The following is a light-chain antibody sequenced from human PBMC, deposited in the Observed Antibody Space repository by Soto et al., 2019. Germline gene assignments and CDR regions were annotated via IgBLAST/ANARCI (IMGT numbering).Light chain of an antibody. CDR3: QQYNSYFLT. CDR1: QSVSSSY. J-gene: IGKJ1*01. V-gene: IGKV3-20*01. Sequence: EIVLTQSPGTLSLSPGERATLSCRASQSVSSSYLAWYQQKPGQAPRLLIYGASTRATGIPARFSGSGSGTDFTLTISRLDPEDFATYYCQQYNSYFLTFGQGTKVDIK. CDR2: GAS.